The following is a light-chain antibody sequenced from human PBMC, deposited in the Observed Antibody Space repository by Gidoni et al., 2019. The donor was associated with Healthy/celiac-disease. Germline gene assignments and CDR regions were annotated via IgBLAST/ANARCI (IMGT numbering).Light chain of an antibody. V-gene: IGKV1-39*01. J-gene: IGKJ4*01. CDR2: AAS. Sequence: DIQMTQSPSSLSVSVGDRVTITCRASQSISSYLNWYQQKPGKAPKLLIYAASSLQSGVPSRFSGSGSGTDFTLTISSLQPEDFATYYCQQSYSTLQLTFXGXTKVEIK. CDR1: QSISSY. CDR3: QQSYSTLQLT.